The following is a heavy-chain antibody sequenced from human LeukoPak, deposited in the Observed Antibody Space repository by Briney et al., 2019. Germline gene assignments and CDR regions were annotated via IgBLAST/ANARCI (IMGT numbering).Heavy chain of an antibody. J-gene: IGHJ4*02. CDR2: ISSDSRST. Sequence: PGGSLTLTCLASGFTFSNHWMNWIRQAPGKGLLWISRISSDSRSTSYAPSLQGRFTVSMDNAKNTVSLQMNSLRADDTAVYYCAREESTTVAFYFDHWGQGTLVPVSS. CDR1: GFTFSNHW. V-gene: IGHV3-74*03. CDR3: AREESTTVAFYFDH. D-gene: IGHD4-11*01.